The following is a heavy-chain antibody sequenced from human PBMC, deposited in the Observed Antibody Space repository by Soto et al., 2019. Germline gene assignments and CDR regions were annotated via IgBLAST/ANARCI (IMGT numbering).Heavy chain of an antibody. CDR3: ARGVTGNLKRRYYYYYYMDV. CDR2: ISGSGVST. CDR1: GFRFSSYA. Sequence: TGGSLSLSCAASGFRFSSYAMSWVRQAPGKGLEWVSAISGSGVSTYYADSVKGRFTISRDTSKNTLFLQMNSLRAEDTAVYYCARGVTGNLKRRYYYYYYMDVWGKGTTVTVSS. D-gene: IGHD1-20*01. V-gene: IGHV3-23*01. J-gene: IGHJ6*03.